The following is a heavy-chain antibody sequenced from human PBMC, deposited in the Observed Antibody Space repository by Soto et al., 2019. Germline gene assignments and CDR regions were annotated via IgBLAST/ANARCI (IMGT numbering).Heavy chain of an antibody. V-gene: IGHV3-23*01. CDR1: GFTFSSYA. Sequence: GALILSCAAPGFTFSSYAMSRVRPAPGEGVEWVSAISGSGGSTYYADSVKGRFTISRDNSKNTLYLQMNSLRAEDTAVYYCAKDRYCSSTSCYDWFDPWGQGTLVTVSS. CDR3: AKDRYCSSTSCYDWFDP. D-gene: IGHD2-2*01. J-gene: IGHJ5*02. CDR2: ISGSGGST.